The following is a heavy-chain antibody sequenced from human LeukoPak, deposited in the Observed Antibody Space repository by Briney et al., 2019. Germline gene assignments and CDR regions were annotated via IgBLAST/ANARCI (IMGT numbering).Heavy chain of an antibody. CDR2: IYNTGSS. D-gene: IGHD3-16*01. J-gene: IGHJ5*02. CDR3: ARDPGHDRSWFDP. Sequence: GSLRLSCAVSGFTFSHYWMSWVRQPPGKGLEWIGSIYNTGSSYHNPSLKSRVTISVDTSNNQFSLRLRSVTAADTAVYYCARDPGHDRSWFDPWGQGTLVTVSS. CDR1: GFTFSHYW. V-gene: IGHV4-39*07.